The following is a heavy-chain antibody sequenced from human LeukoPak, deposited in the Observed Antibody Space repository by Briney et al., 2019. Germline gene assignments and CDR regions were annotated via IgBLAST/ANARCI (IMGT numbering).Heavy chain of an antibody. CDR1: GFSLSTSGVG. CDR3: ARVGPGSGSYRWFDP. V-gene: IGHV4-61*08. Sequence: SGPTLVNPTQTLTLTCTFSGFSLSTSGVGVGWIRQPPGKGLEWIGYIYYSGSTNYNPSLKSRVTISVDTSKNQFSLKLSSVTAADTAVYYCARVGPGSGSYRWFDPWGQGTLVTVSS. CDR2: IYYSGST. D-gene: IGHD3-10*01. J-gene: IGHJ5*02.